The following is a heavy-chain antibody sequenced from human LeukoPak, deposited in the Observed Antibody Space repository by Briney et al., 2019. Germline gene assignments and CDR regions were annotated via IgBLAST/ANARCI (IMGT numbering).Heavy chain of an antibody. CDR2: ISYDGSNK. V-gene: IGHV3-30*04. D-gene: IGHD3-22*01. Sequence: HPGGSLRLSCAASGFTFSSYAMHWVRQAPGKGLEWVAVISYDGSNKYYADCVEGRFTISRDNSKNTLYLQMNSLRAEDTAVYYCARGGGRGVVTITMSYMDVWGKGTTVTVSS. J-gene: IGHJ6*03. CDR3: ARGGGRGVVTITMSYMDV. CDR1: GFTFSSYA.